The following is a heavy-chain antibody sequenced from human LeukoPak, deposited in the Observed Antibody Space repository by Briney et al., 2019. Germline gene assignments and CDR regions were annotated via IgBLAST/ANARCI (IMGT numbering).Heavy chain of an antibody. V-gene: IGHV3-30-3*01. CDR3: AREVTRMGYYYFDY. Sequence: GGSLRLSCAASGFTFSSYAMHWFRQAPGKGLEWVAVISYDGSNKYYADSVKGRFTISRDNSKNTLYLQMNSLRAEDAAVYYCAREVTRMGYYYFDYWGQGTLVTVSS. CDR2: ISYDGSNK. D-gene: IGHD3-22*01. J-gene: IGHJ4*02. CDR1: GFTFSSYA.